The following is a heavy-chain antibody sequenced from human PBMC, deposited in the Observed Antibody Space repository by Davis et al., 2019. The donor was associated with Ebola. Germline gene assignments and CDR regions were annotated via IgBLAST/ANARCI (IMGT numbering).Heavy chain of an antibody. D-gene: IGHD5-12*01. V-gene: IGHV3-20*04. CDR3: VRGAGWLLDY. CDR1: GFNFSNHG. Sequence: PGGSLRLSCPYSGFNFSNHGLTWVRQAPGKGLMWIASISGNGLTTWYSESVRGRFTISRDNANNSLFLQMNGLTVDDTAVYYCVRGAGWLLDYWGQGTLVTVSS. J-gene: IGHJ4*02. CDR2: ISGNGLTT.